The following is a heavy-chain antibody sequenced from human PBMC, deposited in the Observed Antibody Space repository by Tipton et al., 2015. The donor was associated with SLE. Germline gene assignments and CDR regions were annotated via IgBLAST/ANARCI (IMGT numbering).Heavy chain of an antibody. V-gene: IGHV4-59*01. CDR2: IYNSGST. J-gene: IGHJ5*02. CDR1: GASIRSYY. CDR3: ARDPLSGDNWFDP. Sequence: LRLSCTVSGASIRSYYWSWIRQPPGKGLEWIGNIYNSGSTNYNPSLKSRVTMSLDTSKNQFSLKLSSVTAADTAVYYCARDPLSGDNWFDPWGQGTLVTVSS. D-gene: IGHD1-1*01.